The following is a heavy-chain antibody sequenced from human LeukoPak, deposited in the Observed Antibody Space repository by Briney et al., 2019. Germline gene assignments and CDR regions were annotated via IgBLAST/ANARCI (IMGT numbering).Heavy chain of an antibody. CDR3: ARHLVYGSGTQPYFNY. CDR1: GGSISIYY. Sequence: SETLSLTCTVSGGSISIYYWSWIRQPPGKGLEWIAYVYNSGSTNYDPSLKSRVTISVDTSKNQFSLDLFTVTAADTAVYYCARHLVYGSGTQPYFNYWGQGTLVTVSS. J-gene: IGHJ4*02. CDR2: VYNSGST. V-gene: IGHV4-59*08. D-gene: IGHD3-10*01.